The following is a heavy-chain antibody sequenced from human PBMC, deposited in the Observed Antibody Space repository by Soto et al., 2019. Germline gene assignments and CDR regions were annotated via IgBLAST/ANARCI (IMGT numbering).Heavy chain of an antibody. D-gene: IGHD3-3*01. J-gene: IGHJ2*01. Sequence: QLQLQESGSGLVKPSQTLSFTCAVSGGSISSGCYSWSWIRQPPGKGLEWIGSIYHSWRTYYNPSLKSRVTISVDRSKYQFSVKLGSVTVADTAVYNCARVHTILGAARHHDWYFDLWGRGTLVTVFS. V-gene: IGHV4-30-2*01. CDR3: ARVHTILGAARHHDWYFDL. CDR2: IYHSWRT. CDR1: GGSISSGCYS.